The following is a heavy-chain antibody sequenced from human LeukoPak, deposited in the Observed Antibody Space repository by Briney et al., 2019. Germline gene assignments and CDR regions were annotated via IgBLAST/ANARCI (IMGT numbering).Heavy chain of an antibody. V-gene: IGHV4-34*01. D-gene: IGHD6-6*01. CDR2: INHSGST. J-gene: IGHJ4*02. CDR1: GFTVSSNY. CDR3: ARGEGSSRYFDY. Sequence: GSLRLSCAASGFTVSSNYMRWIRQPPGKGLEWIGEINHSGSTNYNPSLKSRVTISVGTSKNQFSLKLSSVTAADTAVYYCARGEGSSRYFDYWGQGTLVTVSS.